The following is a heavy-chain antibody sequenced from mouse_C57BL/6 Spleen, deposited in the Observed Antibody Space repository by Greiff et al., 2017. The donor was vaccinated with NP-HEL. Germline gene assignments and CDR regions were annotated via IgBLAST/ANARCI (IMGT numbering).Heavy chain of an antibody. Sequence: EVKLMESGGGLVQPGASLSLSCAASGFTFTDYYMSWVRQPPGKALEWLGFIRNKANDYTTEYSASVKGQFTISRDNSKSILYLQMNALRAEDSATYYCARPYGNYTYAMDYWGQGTSVTVSS. D-gene: IGHD2-1*01. CDR1: GFTFTDYY. J-gene: IGHJ4*01. V-gene: IGHV7-3*01. CDR3: ARPYGNYTYAMDY. CDR2: IRNKANDYTT.